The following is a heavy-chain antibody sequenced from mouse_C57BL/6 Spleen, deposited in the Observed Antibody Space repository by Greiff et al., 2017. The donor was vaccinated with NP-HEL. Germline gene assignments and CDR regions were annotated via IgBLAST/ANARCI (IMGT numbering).Heavy chain of an antibody. CDR3: ARSDYYGSSYWDY. V-gene: IGHV1-64*01. J-gene: IGHJ2*01. Sequence: VQLQQPGAELVKPGASVKLSCKASGYTFTSYWMHWVKQRPGQGLEWIGMIHPNSGSTNYNEKFKSKATLTVDKSSSTAYMQLSSLTSEDSAVYYGARSDYYGSSYWDYWGQGTTLTVAS. D-gene: IGHD1-1*01. CDR2: IHPNSGST. CDR1: GYTFTSYW.